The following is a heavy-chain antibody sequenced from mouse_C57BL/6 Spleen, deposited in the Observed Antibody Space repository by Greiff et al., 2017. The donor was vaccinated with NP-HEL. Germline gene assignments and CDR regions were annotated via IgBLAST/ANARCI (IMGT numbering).Heavy chain of an antibody. D-gene: IGHD2-5*01. J-gene: IGHJ4*01. CDR2: ISDGGSYT. CDR1: GFTFSSYA. CDR3: ARDETYSKPYAMDY. Sequence: EVMLVESGGGLVKPGGSLKLSCAASGFTFSSYAMSWVRQTPEKRLEWVATISDGGSYTYYPDNVKGRFTISRDNAKNNLYLQMSHLKSEDTAMYYCARDETYSKPYAMDYWGQGTSVTVSS. V-gene: IGHV5-4*01.